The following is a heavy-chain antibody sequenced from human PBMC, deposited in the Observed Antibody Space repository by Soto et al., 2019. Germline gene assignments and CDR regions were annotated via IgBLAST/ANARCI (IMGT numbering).Heavy chain of an antibody. CDR2: ISYDGSNK. CDR1: GFTFSSYA. V-gene: IGHV3-30-3*01. J-gene: IGHJ4*02. Sequence: GGSLRLYCAASGFTFSSYAMHWVRQAPGKGLEWVAVISYDGSNKYYADSVKGRVTISRDNSKNTLYLQMNSLRAEDTAVYYCARASRMTYYYDSSGYYFDYWGQGTLVTVSS. CDR3: ARASRMTYYYDSSGYYFDY. D-gene: IGHD3-22*01.